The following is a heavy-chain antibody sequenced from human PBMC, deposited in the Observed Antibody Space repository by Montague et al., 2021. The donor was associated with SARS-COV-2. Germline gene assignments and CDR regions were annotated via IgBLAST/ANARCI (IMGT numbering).Heavy chain of an antibody. Sequence: SLRLSCAASGFTFSNYWLSWPRQAPGKGLEWVANINQGGTEIHYLDSVNGRFTISRDNAKNSLYLQLNSLRAEDTVVYYCARRNYGGDKYYYYGMDVWGQGTTVTVSS. V-gene: IGHV3-7*01. CDR1: GFTFSNYW. D-gene: IGHD4-23*01. CDR3: ARRNYGGDKYYYYGMDV. J-gene: IGHJ6*02. CDR2: INQGGTEI.